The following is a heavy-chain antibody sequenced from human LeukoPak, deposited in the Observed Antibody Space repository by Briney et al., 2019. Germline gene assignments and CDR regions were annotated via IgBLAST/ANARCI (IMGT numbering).Heavy chain of an antibody. J-gene: IGHJ4*02. CDR2: MNPNSGNT. CDR3: ATTYYDFWSGYPNHFDY. Sequence: ASVKVSCKASGYTFTSYDINWVRQATGQGLEWMGWMNPNSGNTGYAQKFQGRVTMTEDTSTDTAYMELSSLRSEDTAVYYCATTYYDFWSGYPNHFDYWGQGTLVTVSS. D-gene: IGHD3-3*01. CDR1: GYTFTSYD. V-gene: IGHV1-8*02.